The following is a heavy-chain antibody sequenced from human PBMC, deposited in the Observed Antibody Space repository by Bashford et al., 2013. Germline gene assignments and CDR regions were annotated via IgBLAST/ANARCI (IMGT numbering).Heavy chain of an antibody. CDR2: IYYSGST. D-gene: IGHD2-21*01. Sequence: SETLSLTCTVSGGSISSGGYYWSWIRQHPGKGLEWIGYIYYSGSTYYNPSLKSRVTISVDTSKNQFSLKLSSVTAADTAVYYCARVFHTYSENWFDPWGRGNPGHRLL. J-gene: IGHJ5*02. CDR3: ARVFHTYSENWFDP. V-gene: IGHV4-31*03. CDR1: GGSISSGGYY.